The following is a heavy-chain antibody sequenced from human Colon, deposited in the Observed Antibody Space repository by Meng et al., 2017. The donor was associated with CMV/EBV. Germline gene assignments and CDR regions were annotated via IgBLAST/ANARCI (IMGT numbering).Heavy chain of an antibody. V-gene: IGHV1-18*01. D-gene: IGHD1-1*01. CDR3: ARGRPNWSGVLDY. CDR2: ISGSTGYT. CDR1: GYTFTSYG. J-gene: IGHJ4*02. Sequence: QPVQFGAEVKEPGASGLVSCRSSGYTFTSYGINWVRQAPGQGLEWMGWISGSTGYTNRAQKFQGRVTMTTDTSTSTAYLALTSLTSNDTAVYYCARGRPNWSGVLDYWGQGTLVTVSS.